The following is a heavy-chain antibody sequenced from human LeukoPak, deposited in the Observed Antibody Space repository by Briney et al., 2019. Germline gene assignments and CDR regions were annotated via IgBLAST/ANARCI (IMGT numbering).Heavy chain of an antibody. CDR3: ARVGAVAGTHPLRY. CDR2: ISAYNGNT. D-gene: IGHD6-19*01. Sequence: ASVKASCKASGGTFSSYAISWVRQAPGPGLEWMAWISAYNGNTNYAQKLQGRVTMTTDTSTSTAYMELRSLRSDDTAVYYCARVGAVAGTHPLRYWGQGTLVTVSS. V-gene: IGHV1-18*01. J-gene: IGHJ4*02. CDR1: GGTFSSYA.